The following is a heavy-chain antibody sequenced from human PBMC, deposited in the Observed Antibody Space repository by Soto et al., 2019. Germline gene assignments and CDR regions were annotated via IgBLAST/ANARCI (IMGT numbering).Heavy chain of an antibody. J-gene: IGHJ6*02. CDR2: ISAYNGNT. D-gene: IGHD5-12*01. V-gene: IGHV1-18*01. Sequence: QVQLVQSGAEVKKHGASVKVSCKASGYTFTSYGISWVRQAPGQGLEWMGWISAYNGNTNSAQKLQGRVTMTTDTSTSTAYMELKSLRSDDTAVYYCARNSXXRVATTTYSYYGMDVWGQGTTVTVSS. CDR1: GYTFTSYG. CDR3: ARNSXXRVATTTYSYYGMDV.